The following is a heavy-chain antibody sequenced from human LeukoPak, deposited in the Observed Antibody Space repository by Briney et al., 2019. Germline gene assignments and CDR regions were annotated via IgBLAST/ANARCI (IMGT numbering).Heavy chain of an antibody. J-gene: IGHJ4*02. D-gene: IGHD2-21*01. Sequence: GGSLRLSCAASGFTFSSYGMHWVRQAPGKGLEWVAVIWYDGSNKYYADSVKGRFSVSRDNAKNPLYLQMTSLRVEDTAVYYCASAARGDNFGSSLWGQGTLVTVSS. CDR2: IWYDGSNK. V-gene: IGHV3-33*03. CDR1: GFTFSSYG. CDR3: ASAARGDNFGSSL.